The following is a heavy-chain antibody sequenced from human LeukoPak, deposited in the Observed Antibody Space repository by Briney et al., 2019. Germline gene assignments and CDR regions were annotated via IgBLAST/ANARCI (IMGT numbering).Heavy chain of an antibody. CDR3: AKDHPYSSGGGFDY. Sequence: GGSLRLSCAASGFIFISYSMSWVRQAPGRGLEWVSAISGSGGSTYYADSVKGRFTISRDNSKNTLYLQMNSLRAEDTAVYYCAKDHPYSSGGGFDYWGQGTLVTVSS. D-gene: IGHD6-19*01. CDR2: ISGSGGST. V-gene: IGHV3-23*01. J-gene: IGHJ4*02. CDR1: GFIFISYS.